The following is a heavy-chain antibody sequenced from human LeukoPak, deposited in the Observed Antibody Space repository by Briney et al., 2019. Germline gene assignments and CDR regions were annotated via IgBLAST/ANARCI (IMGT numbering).Heavy chain of an antibody. CDR1: GGSISSSSYY. J-gene: IGHJ4*02. D-gene: IGHD1-26*01. CDR3: ARHFGSYRW. Sequence: SETLSLTCTVSGGSISSSSYYWSWIRQPPGKGLEWIGEINHSGSTNYNPSLKSRVTISVDTSKNQFSLKLSSVTAADTAVYYCARHFGSYRWWGQGTLVTVSS. CDR2: INHSGST. V-gene: IGHV4-39*01.